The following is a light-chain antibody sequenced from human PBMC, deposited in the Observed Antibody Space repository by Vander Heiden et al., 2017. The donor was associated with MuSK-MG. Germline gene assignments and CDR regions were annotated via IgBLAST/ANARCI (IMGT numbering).Light chain of an antibody. CDR2: KAS. J-gene: IGKJ2*01. V-gene: IGKV1-5*03. Sequence: DIQMTQSPSTLSASVGDRVTITCRASQDISTWLAWYQQKPGKAPKLLIYKASNLDSGVPSRFSGRGSGTEFTVTINSLQPDDLATYHCHQDYRYPYTFGQGTKLEIK. CDR1: QDISTW. CDR3: HQDYRYPYT.